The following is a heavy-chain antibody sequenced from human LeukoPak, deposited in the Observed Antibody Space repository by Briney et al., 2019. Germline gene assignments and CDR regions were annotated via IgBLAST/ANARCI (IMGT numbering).Heavy chain of an antibody. Sequence: GGSLRLSCPGTGFTFARHALPWVGPPPGRGRAGVPPISGGGGSTHYADSVKGRFTISRDNSKDTVFLQMNNLRVEDTAIYYCAREGGSCTSNSCSDYFDYWGQGTLVTVSS. CDR1: GFTFARHA. CDR3: AREGGSCTSNSCSDYFDY. V-gene: IGHV3-23*01. J-gene: IGHJ4*02. D-gene: IGHD5-12*01. CDR2: ISGGGGST.